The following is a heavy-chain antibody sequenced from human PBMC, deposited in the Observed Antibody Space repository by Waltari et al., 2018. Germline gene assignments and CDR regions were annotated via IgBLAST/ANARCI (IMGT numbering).Heavy chain of an antibody. Sequence: EVQLLESGGGLVQPGGSLRLSCAASGFTFSIYAMSWVRQAPGKGLEWVSVIYSGGSTYYADPVKGRFTISRDNSKNTLYLQMNSLRAEDTAVYYCAKDYPPDYINDAFDIWGQGTMVTVSS. D-gene: IGHD4-4*01. V-gene: IGHV3-23*03. CDR2: IYSGGST. CDR1: GFTFSIYA. CDR3: AKDYPPDYINDAFDI. J-gene: IGHJ3*02.